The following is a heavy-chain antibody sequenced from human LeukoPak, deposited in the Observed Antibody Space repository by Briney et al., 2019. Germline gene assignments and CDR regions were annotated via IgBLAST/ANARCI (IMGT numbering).Heavy chain of an antibody. D-gene: IGHD3-9*01. CDR2: IYYSGST. CDR1: GGSISSSSYY. J-gene: IGHJ3*02. V-gene: IGHV4-39*07. Sequence: SETLSLTCTVSGGSISSSSYYWGWIRQPPGKGLEWIGSIYYSGSTYYNPSLKSRVTISVDTSKNQFSLKLSSVTAADTAVYYCARLDYDILTGYSLGAFDIWGQGTMVTVSS. CDR3: ARLDYDILTGYSLGAFDI.